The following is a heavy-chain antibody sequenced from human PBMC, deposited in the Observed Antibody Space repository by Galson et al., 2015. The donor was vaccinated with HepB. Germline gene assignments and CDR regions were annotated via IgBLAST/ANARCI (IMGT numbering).Heavy chain of an antibody. CDR2: ISGSGGST. CDR1: GFTFSSYA. V-gene: IGHV3-23*01. CDR3: AKGSEQQLVLFYY. Sequence: SLRLSCAASGFTFSSYAMSWVRQAPGKGLEWVSAISGSGGSTYYADSVKGRFTISRDNSKNTLYLQMNSLRAEDTAVYYCAKGSEQQLVLFYYWGQGTLVTASS. D-gene: IGHD6-13*01. J-gene: IGHJ4*02.